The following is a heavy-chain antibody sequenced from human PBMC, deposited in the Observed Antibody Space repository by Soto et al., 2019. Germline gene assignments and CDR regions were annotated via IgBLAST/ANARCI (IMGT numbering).Heavy chain of an antibody. CDR1: RYTFKSHC. CDR2: IDSTGANT. V-gene: IGHV3-23*01. J-gene: IGHJ4*02. D-gene: IGHD3-16*01. Sequence: PGGSLRLSGVVSRYTFKSHCLSWVRQAPGKGLEWVSTIDSTGANTHYADSVRGRFTISRGNSRNTLHLQMHDLRADDTALYYCVSWVSAHFDYCGQGTLVTFSS. CDR3: VSWVSAHFDY.